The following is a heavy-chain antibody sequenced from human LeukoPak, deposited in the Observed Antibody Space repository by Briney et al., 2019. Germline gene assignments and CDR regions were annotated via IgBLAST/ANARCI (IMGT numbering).Heavy chain of an antibody. J-gene: IGHJ4*02. Sequence: GGSLRLSCAASGFTFSSYAMSWVRQAPGKGLEWVSAISGSGGSTYYADSVKGRFTISRDNSKNTLYLQMNSLRAEDTAVYYCAKLGDIVLMVYAFYFDYWGQGTLVTVSS. CDR1: GFTFSSYA. CDR3: AKLGDIVLMVYAFYFDY. V-gene: IGHV3-23*01. D-gene: IGHD2-8*01. CDR2: ISGSGGST.